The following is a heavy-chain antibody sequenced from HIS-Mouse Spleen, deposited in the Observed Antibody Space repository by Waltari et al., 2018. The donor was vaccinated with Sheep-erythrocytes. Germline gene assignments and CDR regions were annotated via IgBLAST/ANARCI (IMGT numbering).Heavy chain of an antibody. D-gene: IGHD6-19*01. Sequence: EVQLVESGGGLVQPGGSLRLSCGASGFTFRRFRMNWVRQAPGKGLEWVSYISSSSSTIYYADSVKGRFTISRDNAKNSLYLQMNSLRAEDTAVYYCARDPYEVGWYDYWGQGTLVTVSS. CDR1: GFTFRRFR. CDR2: ISSSSSTI. J-gene: IGHJ4*02. CDR3: ARDPYEVGWYDY. V-gene: IGHV3-48*01.